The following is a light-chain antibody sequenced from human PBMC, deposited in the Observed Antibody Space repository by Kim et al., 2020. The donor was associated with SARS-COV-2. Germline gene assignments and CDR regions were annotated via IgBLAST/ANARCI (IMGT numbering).Light chain of an antibody. V-gene: IGKV3-15*01. CDR1: QSVSSN. J-gene: IGKJ4*01. CDR3: QQYNNWPPLT. Sequence: EIVMTQSPATVSVSPGERVTLSCRASQSVSSNLAWYQQKPGQAPRLLIYGASTRATGIPARFSGSGSGTEFTLTISSLQSEDFAVYYCQQYNNWPPLTFGGGTKVDIK. CDR2: GAS.